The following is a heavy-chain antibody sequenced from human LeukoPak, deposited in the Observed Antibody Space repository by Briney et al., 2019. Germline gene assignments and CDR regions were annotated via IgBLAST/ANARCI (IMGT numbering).Heavy chain of an antibody. CDR2: ISSSSSYI. D-gene: IGHD3-22*01. CDR1: GFTFSSYS. Sequence: GGSLRLSCAASGFTFSSYSMNWVRQAPGKGLEWVSSISSSSSYIYYADSVKGRFTISRDNAKNSLYLQMNSLRAEDTAVYYCARDPFYDSSGYYLNYWGQGTLVTVSS. J-gene: IGHJ4*02. CDR3: ARDPFYDSSGYYLNY. V-gene: IGHV3-21*04.